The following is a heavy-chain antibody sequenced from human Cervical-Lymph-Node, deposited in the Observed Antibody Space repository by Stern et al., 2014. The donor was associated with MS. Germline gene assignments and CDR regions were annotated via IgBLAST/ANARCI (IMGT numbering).Heavy chain of an antibody. V-gene: IGHV4-59*01. CDR1: GGTTNDYY. Sequence: QVQLQESGPGLVKPSETLSLTCTVSGGTTNDYYWPWIRQPPGKGLEWIGYVSHSGDTNYNPSLKSRVTMSVDTSKNQFSLNLTSVTAADTAVYYCGRDPDYWGQGTLVAVSS. J-gene: IGHJ4*02. CDR3: GRDPDY. CDR2: VSHSGDT.